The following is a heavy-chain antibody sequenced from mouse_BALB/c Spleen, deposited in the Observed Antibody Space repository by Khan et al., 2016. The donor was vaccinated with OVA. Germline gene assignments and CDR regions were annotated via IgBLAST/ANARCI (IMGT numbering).Heavy chain of an antibody. CDR3: ARGNYYGSSSWFGY. CDR1: GYTFSSYW. D-gene: IGHD1-1*01. V-gene: IGHV1-9*01. CDR2: ILPGSGRN. J-gene: IGHJ3*01. Sequence: QVQLKQSGAKLMKPGASVKISCKATGYTFSSYWIEWVKQRPGHGLEWIGEILPGSGRNNYNEKFKGKATFTADTSSNTAYMQLSNLTSDDSTVYDCARGNYYGSSSWFGYWGQGTLVTVSA.